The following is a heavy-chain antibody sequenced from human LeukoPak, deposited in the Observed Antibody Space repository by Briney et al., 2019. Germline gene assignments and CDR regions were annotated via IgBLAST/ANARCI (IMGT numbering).Heavy chain of an antibody. CDR2: IYYSGST. D-gene: IGHD1-26*01. Sequence: PSETLSLTCTVSGGSISSYYWSWIRQPPGKGLEWIGYIYYSGSTNYNPSLKSRATISVDTSKNQSSLKLSSVTAADTAVYYCARQREVGAIFYYGMDVWGQGTTVTVSS. CDR3: ARQREVGAIFYYGMDV. CDR1: GGSISSYY. V-gene: IGHV4-59*08. J-gene: IGHJ6*02.